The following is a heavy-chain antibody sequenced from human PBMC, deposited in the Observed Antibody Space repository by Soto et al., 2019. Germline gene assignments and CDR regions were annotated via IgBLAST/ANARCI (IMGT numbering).Heavy chain of an antibody. CDR3: AKGLSYDSSGYYLIHFDS. J-gene: IGHJ4*02. D-gene: IGHD3-22*01. CDR2: IKGGGSST. Sequence: PGGSLRLSCAASGFTFTNFAMNWVRQAPGKGLEWVSGIKGGGSSTYYTDSVKGRFTISRDDSKNTLYLQMNTLRAEDTAIYYCAKGLSYDSSGYYLIHFDSWGQGTLVTVSS. V-gene: IGHV3-23*01. CDR1: GFTFTNFA.